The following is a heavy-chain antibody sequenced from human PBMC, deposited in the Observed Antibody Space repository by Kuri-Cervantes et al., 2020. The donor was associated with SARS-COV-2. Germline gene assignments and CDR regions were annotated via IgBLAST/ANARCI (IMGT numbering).Heavy chain of an antibody. CDR1: GDSISSVDYS. CDR3: ARLIHVAAVPDP. J-gene: IGHJ5*02. CDR2: IYRDGKT. V-gene: IGHV4-30-2*01. D-gene: IGHD2-21*02. Sequence: SCAVSGDSISSVDYSWSLIRQPPGKGLEWIGYIYRDGKTYYSPSLTSRVTISVDRSKNQFFLQLTSVTAADTAVYYCARLIHVAAVPDPWGQGTLVTVSS.